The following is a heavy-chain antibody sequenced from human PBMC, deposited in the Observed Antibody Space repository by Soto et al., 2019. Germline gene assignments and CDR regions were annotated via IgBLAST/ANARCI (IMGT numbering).Heavy chain of an antibody. D-gene: IGHD2-15*01. CDR3: ARWSRGLIVVVVAALWFDP. CDR2: MNPNSGNT. Sequence: ASVKVSCKASGYTFTSYDINWVRQATGQGLEWMGWMNPNSGNTGYAQKFQGRVTMTRNTSISTAYMELSSLRSEDTAVYYCARWSRGLIVVVVAALWFDPWGKGTLVTVSS. CDR1: GYTFTSYD. J-gene: IGHJ5*02. V-gene: IGHV1-8*01.